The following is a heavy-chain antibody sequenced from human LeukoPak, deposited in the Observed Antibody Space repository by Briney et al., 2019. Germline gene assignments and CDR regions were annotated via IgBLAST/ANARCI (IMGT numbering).Heavy chain of an antibody. Sequence: ASVKVSCKASGYTFTSYAMNWVRQAPGQGLEWMGWINTNTGNPTYAQGSTGRFVFSLDTSVSTAYLQISSLKAEDTAVYYCARSVVVAATNWFDPWGQGTLVTVSS. V-gene: IGHV7-4-1*02. CDR1: GYTFTSYA. CDR3: ARSVVVAATNWFDP. J-gene: IGHJ5*02. D-gene: IGHD2-15*01. CDR2: INTNTGNP.